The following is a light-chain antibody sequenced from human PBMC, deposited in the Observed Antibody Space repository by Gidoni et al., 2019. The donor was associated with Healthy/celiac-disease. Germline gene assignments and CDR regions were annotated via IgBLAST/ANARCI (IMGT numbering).Light chain of an antibody. J-gene: IGKJ1*01. CDR3: QQSYSTTQT. Sequence: DIQMTQSPSSLSASVGDRLTITFRASQSISSYLNWYQKKPGKAPKLLIDAACSLQSGVPSRFSGRGARKDFTLTISSVQPEDFANYYCQQSYSTTQTFGQGTKVEIK. CDR1: QSISSY. CDR2: AAC. V-gene: IGKV1-39*01.